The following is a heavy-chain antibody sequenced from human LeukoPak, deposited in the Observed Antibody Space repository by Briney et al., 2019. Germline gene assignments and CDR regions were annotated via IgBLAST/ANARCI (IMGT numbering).Heavy chain of an antibody. D-gene: IGHD3-16*01. CDR1: GGSSSTSSYY. V-gene: IGHV4-39*01. CDR3: ARLPGTNWMGEYYFDY. J-gene: IGHJ4*02. CDR2: VYYSGTT. Sequence: KPSEPLSLPCTVSGGSSSTSSYYWGWVRQPPGKGLERIGSVYYSGTTYYNPSLKSRVTISIDTSENQFSLKLSSVTAADTAVYYCARLPGTNWMGEYYFDYWGQGTLVTVSS.